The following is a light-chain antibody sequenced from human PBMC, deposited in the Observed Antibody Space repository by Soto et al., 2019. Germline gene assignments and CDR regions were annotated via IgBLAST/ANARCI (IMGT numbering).Light chain of an antibody. V-gene: IGLV2-14*01. J-gene: IGLJ1*01. CDR3: SSYTSSSTV. CDR2: DVS. CDR1: SSDVGGYNY. Sequence: QSVLTQPASVSGSPGQSITISFTGTSSDVGGYNYVSWYQQHPGKAPKLMIDDVSNRPSGVSNRFSGSKSGNTASLTISGLQAEDEADYYCSSYTSSSTVFGTGTKLTVL.